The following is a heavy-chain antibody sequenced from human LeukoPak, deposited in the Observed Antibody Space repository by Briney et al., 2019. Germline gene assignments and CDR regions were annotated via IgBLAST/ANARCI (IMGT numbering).Heavy chain of an antibody. CDR2: INHSGST. CDR3: ARVYFGYCSSTSTQGWFDP. J-gene: IGHJ5*02. V-gene: IGHV4-34*01. Sequence: SETLSLTCAVYGGSFSGYYWSWIRQPPGKGLEWIGEINHSGSTNHNPSLKSRVTISVDTSKNQFSLKLSSVTAADTAVYYCARVYFGYCSSTSTQGWFDPWGQGTLVTVSS. CDR1: GGSFSGYY. D-gene: IGHD2-2*01.